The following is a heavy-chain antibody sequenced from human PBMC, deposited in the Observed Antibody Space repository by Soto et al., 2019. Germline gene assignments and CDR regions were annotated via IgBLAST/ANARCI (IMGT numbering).Heavy chain of an antibody. Sequence: ASVKVSCKASGYIFTAYSMHWVRQAPGQGLEWMGVVNPSGGSTNYAQKFQGRITMARDTSTSTVYMDLSSLTSEDTAVYYCAREENCSDGICYSEYFQRWGQGTLVTVSS. CDR2: VNPSGGST. V-gene: IGHV1-46*01. CDR3: AREENCSDGICYSEYFQR. CDR1: GYIFTAYS. D-gene: IGHD2-15*01. J-gene: IGHJ1*01.